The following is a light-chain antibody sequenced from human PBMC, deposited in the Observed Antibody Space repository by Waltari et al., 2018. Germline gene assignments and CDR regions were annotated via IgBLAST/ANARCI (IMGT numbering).Light chain of an antibody. CDR3: QQYHGLPLT. J-gene: IGKJ4*01. V-gene: IGKV1-33*01. CDR1: HDIRDD. CDR2: GAS. Sequence: DIQMTQSPSSLSASVGDKVTITCQASHDIRDDLTWYQQKRGKAPKLLIYGASNLETGVSSRFSGGRSGTDFIFSINNVQPEDIGTYYCQQYHGLPLTFGGGTTVEI.